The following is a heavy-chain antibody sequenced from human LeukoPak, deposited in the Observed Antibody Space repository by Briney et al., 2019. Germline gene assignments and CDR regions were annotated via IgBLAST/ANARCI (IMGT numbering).Heavy chain of an antibody. J-gene: IGHJ6*04. Sequence: GGSLRLSCAASGFTVSSNYMSWVRQAPGKGLEWVSYISSSGSTIYYADSVKGRFTISRDSAKNSLYLQMNSLRAEDTAVYYCAELGITMIGGVWGKGTTVTISS. CDR2: ISSSGSTI. D-gene: IGHD3-10*02. V-gene: IGHV3-11*04. CDR1: GFTVSSNY. CDR3: AELGITMIGGV.